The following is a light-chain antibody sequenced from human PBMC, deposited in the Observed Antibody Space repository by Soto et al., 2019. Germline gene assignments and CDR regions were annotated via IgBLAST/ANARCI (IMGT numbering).Light chain of an antibody. CDR2: DVS. V-gene: IGLV2-14*01. Sequence: QAVVTQPASVSGSPGQSITISCTGTSSDVGGYNYVSWYQQHPGKAPKLMIYDVSNRPSGVSNRFSGSKSGNTASLTISGLQAEDEADYYCSSYTSSSTLVFGTGTK. J-gene: IGLJ1*01. CDR1: SSDVGGYNY. CDR3: SSYTSSSTLV.